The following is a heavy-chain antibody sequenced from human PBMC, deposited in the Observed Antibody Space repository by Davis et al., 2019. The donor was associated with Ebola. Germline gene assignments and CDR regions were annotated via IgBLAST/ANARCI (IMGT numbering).Heavy chain of an antibody. J-gene: IGHJ5*02. V-gene: IGHV3-30-3*01. D-gene: IGHD1-1*01. Sequence: PGGSLRLSCAASGFTFSTYAMHWVRQAPGKGLEWEAVISYDGSNKYYADSVKGRFTISRDNSKNTLYLQMNTLRAEDTAVYYCARDPLSREYTNARHWFDPWGQGTLVTVSS. CDR3: ARDPLSREYTNARHWFDP. CDR2: ISYDGSNK. CDR1: GFTFSTYA.